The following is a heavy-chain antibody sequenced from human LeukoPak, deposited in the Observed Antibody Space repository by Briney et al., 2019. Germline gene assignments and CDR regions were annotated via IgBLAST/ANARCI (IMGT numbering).Heavy chain of an antibody. D-gene: IGHD6-19*01. CDR2: INHSGST. CDR3: ARVAVANGLYY. J-gene: IGHJ4*02. CDR1: GGSFSGYY. Sequence: SETLSLTCAVYGGSFSGYYWSWIRQPPGKGLEWIGEINHSGSTNYNPSLKSRVTISVDTSKNQFSLKLSSVTAADTAVYYCARVAVANGLYYWGQGTLVTVSS. V-gene: IGHV4-34*01.